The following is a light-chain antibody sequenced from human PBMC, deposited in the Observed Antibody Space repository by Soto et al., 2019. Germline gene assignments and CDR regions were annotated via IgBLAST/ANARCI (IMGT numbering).Light chain of an antibody. Sequence: EIVMTQSPATLSVSPGEIATLSCRASKSVSSNLAWYQQKPGQAPRLLVYGASTRATGSPVRFSGSRSGTEYTLTIRSLQFEEFAVYYCQQYNKWPRTFGQVTKPQIK. J-gene: IGKJ2*01. CDR2: GAS. V-gene: IGKV3-15*01. CDR3: QQYNKWPRT. CDR1: KSVSSN.